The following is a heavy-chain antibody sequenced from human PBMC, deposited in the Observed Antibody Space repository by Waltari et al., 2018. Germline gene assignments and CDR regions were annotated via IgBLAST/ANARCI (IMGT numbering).Heavy chain of an antibody. CDR3: ARDIXGVTGXFDY. J-gene: IGHJ4*02. CDR1: GYXFTSXA. Sequence: QVQLVXSGAEXKKPGASVKVSXKASGYXFTSXAMXWVRXAPGQRLEGMGWINAGNGNTKYSQKFQGRVTITRDTSASTXYMELXXLRSEXTAXYXCARDIXGVTGXFDYWGQGTLXXXSS. V-gene: IGHV1-3*01. CDR2: INAGNGNT. D-gene: IGHD2-21*02.